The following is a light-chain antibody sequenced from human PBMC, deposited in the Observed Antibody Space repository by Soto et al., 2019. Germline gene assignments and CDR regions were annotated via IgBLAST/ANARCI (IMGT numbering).Light chain of an antibody. V-gene: IGKV1-27*01. Sequence: DIQMTQSPSSLSASVGDRVTITCRASQGISNYLAWYQQKPGKVPKLLIYAASTLQSGVPSRFSGSGSGTDCTLTISSLQPEDVATYYCQKYNSAPQLTFGGGTKVEIK. CDR3: QKYNSAPQLT. CDR2: AAS. J-gene: IGKJ4*01. CDR1: QGISNY.